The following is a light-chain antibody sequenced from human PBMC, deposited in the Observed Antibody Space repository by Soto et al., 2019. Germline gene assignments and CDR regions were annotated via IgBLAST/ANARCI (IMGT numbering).Light chain of an antibody. Sequence: IEVNKPPPTLSASVGDKVSITVRASQRDSTCLAWYQQKPGKAPTLLIYDASNLQSGVPSRFSGSGSGTEFTLTISSLQPDDFATYYCQQYQIDWTFGQGTKVDIK. V-gene: IGKV1-5*01. CDR3: QQYQIDWT. CDR2: DAS. J-gene: IGKJ1*01. CDR1: QRDSTC.